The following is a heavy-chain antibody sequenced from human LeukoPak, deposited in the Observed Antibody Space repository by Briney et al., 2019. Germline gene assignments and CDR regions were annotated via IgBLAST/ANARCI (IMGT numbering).Heavy chain of an antibody. Sequence: GGSLRLSCAASGFTFSSSGMHWVRQAPGKGLEWVAFIRFDGSNKYYADSVKGRFTISRDNSKNTLYLQMNSLRAEDAAVYYCAKDYDFWSGYYSPTRGYFDYWGQGTLVTVSS. D-gene: IGHD3-3*01. CDR3: AKDYDFWSGYYSPTRGYFDY. CDR2: IRFDGSNK. V-gene: IGHV3-30*02. CDR1: GFTFSSSG. J-gene: IGHJ4*02.